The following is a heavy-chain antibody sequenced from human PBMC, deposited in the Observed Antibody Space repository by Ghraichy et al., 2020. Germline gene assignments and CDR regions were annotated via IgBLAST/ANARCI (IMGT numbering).Heavy chain of an antibody. V-gene: IGHV3-21*01. CDR3: ARGVATASRRYGMDV. J-gene: IGHJ6*02. D-gene: IGHD5-18*01. CDR1: GFTFSSYS. CDR2: ISSSSSYI. Sequence: AGSLRLSCAASGFTFSSYSMNWVRQAPGKGLEWVSSISSSSSYIYYADSVKGRFTISRDNAKNSLYLQMNSLRAEDTAVYYCARGVATASRRYGMDVWGQGTTVTVSS.